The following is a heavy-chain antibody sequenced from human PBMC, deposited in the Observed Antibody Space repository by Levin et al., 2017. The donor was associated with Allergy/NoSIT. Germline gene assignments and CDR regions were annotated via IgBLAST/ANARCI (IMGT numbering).Heavy chain of an antibody. V-gene: IGHV1-46*01. J-gene: IGHJ4*02. D-gene: IGHD4-23*01. CDR1: GYTFTNYD. CDR2: INPSGGTT. Sequence: ASVKVSCKASGYTFTNYDMHWVRQALGQGLEWMGIINPSGGTTRYAQKFQGRVTMTRDTSTSTVYMELSSLSSEDTAVYYCARKTTVADFDYWGQGTLVTVSS. CDR3: ARKTTVADFDY.